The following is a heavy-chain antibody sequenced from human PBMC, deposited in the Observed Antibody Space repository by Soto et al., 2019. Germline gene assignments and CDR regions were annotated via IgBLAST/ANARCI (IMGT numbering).Heavy chain of an antibody. Sequence: EVQLLESGGDLVQPGGYLRLSCAASGFTFSHYTMSWIRQIPGKGLEWVSGINGGNGPTYYADSVKGRFTISKHNSQNTLYLQMKSLRVGDTAIYYCATDKEPDGAWDFDYWGQGTLVTASS. D-gene: IGHD4-17*01. J-gene: IGHJ4*02. CDR3: ATDKEPDGAWDFDY. CDR2: INGGNGPT. V-gene: IGHV3-23*01. CDR1: GFTFSHYT.